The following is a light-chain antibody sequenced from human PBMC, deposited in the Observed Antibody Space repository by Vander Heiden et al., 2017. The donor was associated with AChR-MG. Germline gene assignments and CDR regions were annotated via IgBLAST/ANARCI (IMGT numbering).Light chain of an antibody. J-gene: IGKJ1*01. V-gene: IGKV3-11*01. CDR2: DAS. Sequence: EVVLTQYPATLSLSPGERATLSCRASQTVSSYLAWYQPKPGQAPRLLISDASNRATGIPARFSGSGSGTAFTLTISGLEPEDFSLYYCQQRNNWPWTFGQGTKVEI. CDR3: QQRNNWPWT. CDR1: QTVSSY.